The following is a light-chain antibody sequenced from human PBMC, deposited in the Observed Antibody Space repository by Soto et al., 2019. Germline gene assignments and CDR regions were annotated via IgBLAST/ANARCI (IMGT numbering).Light chain of an antibody. Sequence: DIQMTQSTSILSASVGDSVTITCRASQSINSWLSWYQHKPGKAPKLLIYRASNLESRVPSRFSGSGSGTEFSLNNSSLQPHDLATYSCKKYNINSPWTCGQGANVEIK. CDR1: QSINSW. V-gene: IGKV1-5*03. CDR3: KKYNINSPWT. J-gene: IGKJ1*01. CDR2: RAS.